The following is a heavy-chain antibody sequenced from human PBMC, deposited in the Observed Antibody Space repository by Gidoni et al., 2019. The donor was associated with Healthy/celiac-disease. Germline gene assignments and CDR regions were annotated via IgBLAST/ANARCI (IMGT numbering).Heavy chain of an antibody. D-gene: IGHD4-17*01. CDR1: GFTFSSYS. J-gene: IGHJ3*02. CDR2: ISSSSSYI. CDR3: ARVGYGDYGPHDAFDI. V-gene: IGHV3-21*01. Sequence: EVQLVESGGGLVKPGGSLRLSCAASGFTFSSYSMNWVRQAPGKGLEWVSSISSSSSYIYYADSVKGRFTISRDNAKNSLYLQMNSLRAEDTAVYYCARVGYGDYGPHDAFDIWGQGTMVTVSS.